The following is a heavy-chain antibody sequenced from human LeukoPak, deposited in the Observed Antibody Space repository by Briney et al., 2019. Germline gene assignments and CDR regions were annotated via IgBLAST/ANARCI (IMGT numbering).Heavy chain of an antibody. D-gene: IGHD6-25*01. J-gene: IGHJ3*02. CDR3: ARALRAADAFDI. Sequence: GASVKVSCKASGYTFTSYYMHWVRQAPGQGLEWMGIINPSGGSTSYAQKFQGRVTMTRDMSTSTVYMELSSLRSEDTAVYYCARALRAADAFDIWGQGTMVTVSS. CDR1: GYTFTSYY. V-gene: IGHV1-46*01. CDR2: INPSGGST.